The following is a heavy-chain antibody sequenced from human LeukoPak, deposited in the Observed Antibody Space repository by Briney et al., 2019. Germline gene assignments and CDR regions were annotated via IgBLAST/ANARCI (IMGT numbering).Heavy chain of an antibody. CDR1: DESLSGYY. D-gene: IGHD5-18*01. Sequence: SDTLSLTCSVYDESLSGYYWGWFRQPPGKGLEWIGEINRSGSTNYNPSLMSRVTISVDTSKNQFSLKLSSVTAADTAVYYCARGDTLSWFDPWGQGTLVTVSS. CDR3: ARGDTLSWFDP. J-gene: IGHJ5*02. CDR2: INRSGST. V-gene: IGHV4-34*01.